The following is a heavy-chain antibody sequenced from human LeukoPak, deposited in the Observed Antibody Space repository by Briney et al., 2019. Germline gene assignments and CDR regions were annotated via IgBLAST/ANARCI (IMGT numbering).Heavy chain of an antibody. V-gene: IGHV3-11*01. CDR2: ISSSGSTI. CDR1: GFTYSDYY. CDR3: ARDNSGSYENDY. D-gene: IGHD1-26*01. J-gene: IGHJ4*02. Sequence: GGSLRLSCAASGFTYSDYYMSWIRQAPGEGLEWVSYISSSGSTIYYADSVKGRFTISRDNAKNSLYLQMNSLRAEDTAVYYCARDNSGSYENDYWGQGTLVTVSS.